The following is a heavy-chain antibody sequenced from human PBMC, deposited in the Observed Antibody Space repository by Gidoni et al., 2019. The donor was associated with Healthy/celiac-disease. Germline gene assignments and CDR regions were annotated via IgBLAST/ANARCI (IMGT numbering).Heavy chain of an antibody. V-gene: IGHV4-39*01. CDR3: ARQANYYDSSGSFDY. J-gene: IGHJ4*02. D-gene: IGHD3-22*01. Sequence: QLQLQESGPGLVKPSETLSLTCTVSGGSISSSSYYWGWIRQPPGKGLEWIGSIYYSGSTYYNPSLKSRVTISVDTSKNQFSLKLSSVTAADTAVYYCARQANYYDSSGSFDYWGQGTLVTVSS. CDR1: GGSISSSSYY. CDR2: IYYSGST.